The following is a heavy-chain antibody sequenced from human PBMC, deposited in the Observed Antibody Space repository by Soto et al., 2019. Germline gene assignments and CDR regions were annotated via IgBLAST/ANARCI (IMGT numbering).Heavy chain of an antibody. J-gene: IGHJ5*02. CDR3: ARQDRVVVEGRWFDP. CDR1: GDSISRIDYY. V-gene: IGHV4-31*03. Sequence: SETLSLTCSVSGDSISRIDYYWTWIRQHPEKGLEWIGNIYFRGNTYYSPSLESRLTISVDTSKNQFSLKLTSVTAADTAVYYCARQDRVVVEGRWFDPWGQGTLVTVSS. CDR2: IYFRGNT. D-gene: IGHD2-15*01.